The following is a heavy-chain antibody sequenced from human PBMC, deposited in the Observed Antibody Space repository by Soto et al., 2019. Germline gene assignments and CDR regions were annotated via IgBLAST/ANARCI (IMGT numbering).Heavy chain of an antibody. J-gene: IGHJ6*03. CDR3: ARDFVVATIADYYYYMDV. CDR1: GFDFSSHG. Sequence: EVQLVESGGALVQPGGSLRLSCAASGFDFSSHGMHWVRQAPGKGLEWVSYISSSTGTIYYGDSVKGRFTISRDNAKNSLDLQIHSLRAEDTAVYYCARDFVVATIADYYYYMDVWGTGTTVTVSS. CDR2: ISSSTGTI. D-gene: IGHD5-12*01. V-gene: IGHV3-48*01.